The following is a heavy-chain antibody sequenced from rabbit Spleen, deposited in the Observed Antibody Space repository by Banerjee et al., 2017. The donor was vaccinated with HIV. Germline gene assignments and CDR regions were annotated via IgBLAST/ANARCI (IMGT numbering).Heavy chain of an antibody. CDR3: ARDLVAVIGWNFNL. D-gene: IGHD1-1*01. J-gene: IGHJ4*01. CDR2: INIVTGKS. V-gene: IGHV1S45*01. Sequence: QEQLVESGGGLVQPTGSLTLTCKASGVSLNDKDVMCWVRQAPGKGLEWIACINIVTGKSVYANWAEGRFIMSRTSSTTVTLQMTSLTAADTATYFCARDLVAVIGWNFNLWGPGTLVTVS. CDR1: GVSLNDKDV.